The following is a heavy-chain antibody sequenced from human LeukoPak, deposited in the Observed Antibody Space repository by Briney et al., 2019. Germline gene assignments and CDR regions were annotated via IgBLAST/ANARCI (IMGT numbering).Heavy chain of an antibody. CDR3: ARDVGGSLPEDAFDI. Sequence: PGGSLRLSCAASGFTFSDSYMTWIRQAPGKGLEWVSYISNSGSSIYYADSVKGRFTTSRDNAKSSLYLQMNSLRAEDTAVYYCARDVGGSLPEDAFDIWGQGTMVTVSS. CDR1: GFTFSDSY. J-gene: IGHJ3*02. CDR2: ISNSGSSI. V-gene: IGHV3-11*01. D-gene: IGHD1-26*01.